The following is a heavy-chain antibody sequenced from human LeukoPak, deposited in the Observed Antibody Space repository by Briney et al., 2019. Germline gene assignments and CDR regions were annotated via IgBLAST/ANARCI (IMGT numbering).Heavy chain of an antibody. CDR1: GFTFSIYW. J-gene: IGHJ2*01. Sequence: GGSLRLSCAASGFTFSIYWMSWVRQAPGKGLGWVANIKQDGIEKYYVDSVKGRFTISRDNARNSLHLQMNSLSAEDTAVYYCARGGTWRGLQLNWYFDLWGRGTLVTVSS. CDR2: IKQDGIEK. D-gene: IGHD1-1*01. V-gene: IGHV3-7*03. CDR3: ARGGTWRGLQLNWYFDL.